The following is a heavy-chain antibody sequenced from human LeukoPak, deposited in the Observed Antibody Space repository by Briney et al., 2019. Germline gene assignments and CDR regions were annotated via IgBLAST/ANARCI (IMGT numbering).Heavy chain of an antibody. J-gene: IGHJ4*02. CDR2: IYHSGST. CDR3: ARAYCSGGSCCLDY. CDR1: GYSISSGYY. Sequence: SETLSLTCTVSGYSISSGYYWGWIRQPPGKGLEWIGSIYHSGSTYYNPSLKSRVTISVDTSKNQFSLKLSSVTAADTAVYYCARAYCSGGSCCLDYWGQGTLVTVSS. V-gene: IGHV4-38-2*02. D-gene: IGHD2-15*01.